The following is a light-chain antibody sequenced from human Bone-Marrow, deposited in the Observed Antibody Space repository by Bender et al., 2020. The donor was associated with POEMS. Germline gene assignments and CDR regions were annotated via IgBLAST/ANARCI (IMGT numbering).Light chain of an antibody. V-gene: IGLV4-69*01. CDR2: LNSDGSH. CDR1: SGHISYA. CDR3: QTWATGIGV. Sequence: QLVLTQSPSASASLGASVKLTCTLSSGHISYAIAWHQQQPDKGPRYLMTLNSDGSHSKGDGIPDRFSGSSSGAERYLTISSLQSDDEADYYCQTWATGIGVFGGGTKLTVL. J-gene: IGLJ3*02.